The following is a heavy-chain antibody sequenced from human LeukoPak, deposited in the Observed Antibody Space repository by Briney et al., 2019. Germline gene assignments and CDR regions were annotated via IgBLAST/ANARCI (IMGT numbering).Heavy chain of an antibody. D-gene: IGHD3-10*02. CDR3: ARVFDIPTSYYGMDV. Sequence: GGSLRLSCAPSGFTFSSYSMNWVRQAPGKGLEWVSSISSSSSYIYYADSVKGRFTISRDNAKNSLYLQMNSLRAEDTAVYYCARVFDIPTSYYGMDVWGQGTRSPSP. CDR1: GFTFSSYS. CDR2: ISSSSSYI. J-gene: IGHJ6*02. V-gene: IGHV3-21*01.